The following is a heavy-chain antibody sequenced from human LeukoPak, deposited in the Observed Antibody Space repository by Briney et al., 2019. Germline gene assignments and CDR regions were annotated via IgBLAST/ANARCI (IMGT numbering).Heavy chain of an antibody. Sequence: GGSLRLSCTASGFTFGDYAMSWVRQAPGKGLEWVGFIRSKAYGGTTEHAASVKGRFTISRDDSKSIAYLQMNSLKTEDTAVYYCTRVLLWFGELLCAFDIWGQGTMVTVSS. V-gene: IGHV3-49*04. CDR2: IRSKAYGGTT. CDR1: GFTFGDYA. J-gene: IGHJ3*02. D-gene: IGHD3-10*01. CDR3: TRVLLWFGELLCAFDI.